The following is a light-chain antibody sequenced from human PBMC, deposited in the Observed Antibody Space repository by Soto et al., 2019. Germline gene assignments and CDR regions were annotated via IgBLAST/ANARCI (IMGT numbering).Light chain of an antibody. Sequence: EIVLTQSPATLSLSPGERATLSCRASQSVSSYLAWYQQKPGQAPRLLIYGASNRATGIPARFSGSGSGTDFTLTISSLEPEDFAVYSCQHRGRWPRTFGQGTKLESK. J-gene: IGKJ2*01. V-gene: IGKV3-11*01. CDR3: QHRGRWPRT. CDR1: QSVSSY. CDR2: GAS.